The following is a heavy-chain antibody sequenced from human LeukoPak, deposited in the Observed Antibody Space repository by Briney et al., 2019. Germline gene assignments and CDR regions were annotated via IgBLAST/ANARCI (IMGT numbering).Heavy chain of an antibody. V-gene: IGHV1-18*01. Sequence: ASVKVSCKASGYTFTSYGISWVQQAPGQGLEWMGWISAYNGNTNYAQKLQGRVTMTTDTSTSTAYMELRSLRSDDTAVYYCARDLEPITMIENPSPHYWGQGTLVTVSS. CDR3: ARDLEPITMIENPSPHY. CDR2: ISAYNGNT. D-gene: IGHD3-22*01. J-gene: IGHJ4*02. CDR1: GYTFTSYG.